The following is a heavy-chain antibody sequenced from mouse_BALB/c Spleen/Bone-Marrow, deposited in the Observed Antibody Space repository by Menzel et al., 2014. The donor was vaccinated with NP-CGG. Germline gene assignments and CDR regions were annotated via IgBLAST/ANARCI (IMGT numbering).Heavy chain of an antibody. D-gene: IGHD2-14*01. V-gene: IGHV1S130*01. CDR1: GYTFTSSW. Sequence: VQLQQSGSVLVRPGASVKLSCKTSGYTFTSSWMNWAKQRPGKGLEWIGEIHPNSANTNYNEKFKGKATLTVDTSSSTAYVDLSSLTSEDSAVYYCARHHRYAYYFDYWGQGTTLTVSS. CDR2: IHPNSANT. J-gene: IGHJ2*01. CDR3: ARHHRYAYYFDY.